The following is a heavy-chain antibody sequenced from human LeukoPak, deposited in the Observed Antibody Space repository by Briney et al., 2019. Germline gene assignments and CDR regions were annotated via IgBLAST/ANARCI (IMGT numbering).Heavy chain of an antibody. J-gene: IGHJ4*02. V-gene: IGHV3-23*01. CDR1: GFSFSSYV. D-gene: IGHD6-13*01. CDR2: ISGSGASR. Sequence: GSLRLSCAVSGFSFSSYVMGWVRQAPGKGLEWVSSISGSGASRYYAASVEGRYTISRDNSKNTLFLQMNSLRAEDTAVYYCAKRGVVAASGYYFDYWGQGTLVTVSS. CDR3: AKRGVVAASGYYFDY.